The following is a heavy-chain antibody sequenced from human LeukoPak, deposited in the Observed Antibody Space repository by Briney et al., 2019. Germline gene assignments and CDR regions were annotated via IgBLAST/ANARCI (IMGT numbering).Heavy chain of an antibody. V-gene: IGHV4-59*11. D-gene: IGHD5-18*01. CDR2: IQDSGST. Sequence: SETLSLTCTVSGSSITSHYWSWIRQSPAKGLEFIGYIQDSGSTNYNPSLKSRVAMSLDTSDTSEIQLSLKLRSVTAADAAVYYCARGRGYGYGIDYWGQGTLVTVSS. CDR1: GSSITSHY. J-gene: IGHJ4*02. CDR3: ARGRGYGYGIDY.